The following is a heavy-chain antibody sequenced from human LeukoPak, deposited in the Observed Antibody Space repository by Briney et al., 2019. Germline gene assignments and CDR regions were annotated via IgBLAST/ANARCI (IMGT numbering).Heavy chain of an antibody. D-gene: IGHD3-16*01. V-gene: IGHV1-46*01. J-gene: IGHJ4*02. CDR2: INPSGGNT. CDR1: GYTFTSYY. Sequence: ASVKVSCKSSGYTFTSYYMHWVRQAPGQGLEWMGIINPSGGNTAYAQKFQDRVTMTRDTSTSTVYMELSSLRSEDTAVYYCARAGWGYYFDYWGQGTLVTVSS. CDR3: ARAGWGYYFDY.